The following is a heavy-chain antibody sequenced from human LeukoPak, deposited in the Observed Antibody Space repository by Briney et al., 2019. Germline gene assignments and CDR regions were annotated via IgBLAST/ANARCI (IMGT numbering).Heavy chain of an antibody. CDR3: ARGGAMAPFDY. CDR2: IYTSGST. V-gene: IGHV4-4*07. J-gene: IGHJ4*02. CDR1: GGSISSYY. D-gene: IGHD5-18*01. Sequence: SETLSLTCTASGGSISSYYWSWIRQPAGKGLEWIGRIYTSGSTNYNPSLKSQLTMSVDTSKNQFSLKLSSVTAAERAVYYCARGGAMAPFDYWGQGTLVTVSS.